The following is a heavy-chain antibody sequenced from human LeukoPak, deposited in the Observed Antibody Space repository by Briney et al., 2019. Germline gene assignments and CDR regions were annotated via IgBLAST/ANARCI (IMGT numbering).Heavy chain of an antibody. Sequence: GGSLRLSCAASGFTVSSKYMSWVRQAPGKGLEWVSVIYSGGDTYYADSVKGRFTISRDNSKNMIYLEMSSLKAEDTAVYYCAKERNLEIARAGTIFDYWGQGTLVTVSS. CDR2: IYSGGDT. D-gene: IGHD6-19*01. J-gene: IGHJ4*02. CDR3: AKERNLEIARAGTIFDY. V-gene: IGHV3-66*01. CDR1: GFTVSSKY.